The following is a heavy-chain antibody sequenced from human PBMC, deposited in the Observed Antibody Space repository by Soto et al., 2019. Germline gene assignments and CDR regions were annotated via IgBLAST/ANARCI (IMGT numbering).Heavy chain of an antibody. CDR1: GFTFSTYG. CDR3: AKAKYSGSSYFDY. CDR2: ISSDGSNK. D-gene: IGHD1-26*01. J-gene: IGHJ4*02. V-gene: IGHV3-30*18. Sequence: QVQLVESGGGVVQPGRSLRLSCATSGFTFSTYGMHWVRQAPGKGLEWVAVISSDGSNKYQADSVKGRFTISRDNSMNTLYLQMNSLRAEDTAMYYCAKAKYSGSSYFDYWGQGTLVTVSS.